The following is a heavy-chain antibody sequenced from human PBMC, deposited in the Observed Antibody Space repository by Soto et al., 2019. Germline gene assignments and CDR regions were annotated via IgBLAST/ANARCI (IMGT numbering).Heavy chain of an antibody. D-gene: IGHD6-13*01. Sequence: SETLSLTCTVSGGSISSYYWSWIRQPPGKGLEWIGYIYYSGSTNYNPSLKSRVTISVDTSKNQFSLKLSSVTAADTAVYYCARSSGYSSSRFEYWGQGILVTVSS. CDR2: IYYSGST. CDR3: ARSSGYSSSRFEY. CDR1: GGSISSYY. J-gene: IGHJ4*02. V-gene: IGHV4-59*01.